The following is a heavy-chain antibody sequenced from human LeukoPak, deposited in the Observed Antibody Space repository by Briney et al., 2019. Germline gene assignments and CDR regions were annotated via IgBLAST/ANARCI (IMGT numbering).Heavy chain of an antibody. CDR1: GYSISSGYY. Sequence: PSETLSLICTVSGYSISSGYYWGWIRQPPGKGLEWIGEINHSGSTNYNPSLKSRVTISVDTSKNQFSLKLSSVTAADTAVYYCARRPITFGGVRVSWFDPWGQGTLVTVSS. D-gene: IGHD3-16*01. CDR2: INHSGST. CDR3: ARRPITFGGVRVSWFDP. V-gene: IGHV4-38-2*02. J-gene: IGHJ5*02.